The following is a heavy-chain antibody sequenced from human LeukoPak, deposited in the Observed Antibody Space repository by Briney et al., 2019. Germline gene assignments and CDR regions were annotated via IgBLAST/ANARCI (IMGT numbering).Heavy chain of an antibody. CDR2: INPNSGGT. CDR3: ARSAGYSYYDSSGYSNWFDP. D-gene: IGHD3-22*01. Sequence: ASVKVSCKASGYTFTGYYMHWVRQAPGQGLEWMGWINPNSGGTNYAQKFQGRVTMTRDTSISTAYMELSRLRSDDTAVYYCARSAGYSYYDSSGYSNWFDPWGQGTLVTVPS. V-gene: IGHV1-2*02. CDR1: GYTFTGYY. J-gene: IGHJ5*02.